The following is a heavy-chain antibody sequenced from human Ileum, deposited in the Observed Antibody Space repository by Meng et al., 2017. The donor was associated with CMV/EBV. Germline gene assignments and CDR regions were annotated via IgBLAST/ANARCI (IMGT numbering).Heavy chain of an antibody. CDR1: GFTFGDYA. Sequence: GGSLRLSCTASGFTFGDYAMSWVRQAPGKGLEWVGFIRNKIYGGTAEYAASVKGRFTISRDDSKSIAYLQMNSLKTEDTAVYYCTRDRESTYCGGDCYAYWGQGTLVTVSS. J-gene: IGHJ4*02. CDR2: IRNKIYGGTA. D-gene: IGHD2-21*01. V-gene: IGHV3-49*04. CDR3: TRDRESTYCGGDCYAY.